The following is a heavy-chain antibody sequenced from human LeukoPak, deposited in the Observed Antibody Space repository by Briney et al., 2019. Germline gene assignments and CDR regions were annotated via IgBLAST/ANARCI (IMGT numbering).Heavy chain of an antibody. CDR2: ISSSSSYI. CDR3: ARGGYDSSGYYSSIFDY. V-gene: IGHV3-21*01. CDR1: GFTFSSYS. Sequence: PGGFLRLSCAASGFTFSSYSMNWVRQAPGKGLEWVSSISSSSSYIYYADSVKGRFTISRDNTKNSLYLQMNSLRAEDTAVYYCARGGYDSSGYYSSIFDYWGQGTLVTVSS. D-gene: IGHD3-22*01. J-gene: IGHJ4*02.